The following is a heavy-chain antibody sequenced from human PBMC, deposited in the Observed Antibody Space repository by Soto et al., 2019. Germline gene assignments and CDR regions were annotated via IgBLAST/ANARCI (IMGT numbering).Heavy chain of an antibody. CDR1: GDTFTKYA. V-gene: IGHV1-69*06. CDR2: IVPVFGRV. Sequence: QVHLVQSGAEVRKPGSSVRVSCKASGDTFTKYAISWLRQAPGQGLEWMGGIVPVFGRVTYAQRFQDRVSIIADKSTATSYLELTSLTADDTAAYYCAGVASGSTWDYFDYWGQGTLVTVSS. J-gene: IGHJ4*02. CDR3: AGVASGSTWDYFDY. D-gene: IGHD3-10*01.